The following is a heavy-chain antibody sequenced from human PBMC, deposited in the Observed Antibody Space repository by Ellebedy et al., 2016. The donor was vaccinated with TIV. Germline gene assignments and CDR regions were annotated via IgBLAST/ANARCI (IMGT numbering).Heavy chain of an antibody. CDR1: ELTVSSNY. CDR3: ARETFNDVDLKVWGVFDI. V-gene: IGHV3-66*01. CDR2: IFIDSTT. D-gene: IGHD1-1*01. Sequence: GGSLRLSCAASELTVSSNYMSWVRQAPGKGLEWVSVIFIDSTTYYADSVKGRFTISRDTSKNTLHVQMNSLRAEDTAVYYCARETFNDVDLKVWGVFDIWGQGTMVTVSS. J-gene: IGHJ3*02.